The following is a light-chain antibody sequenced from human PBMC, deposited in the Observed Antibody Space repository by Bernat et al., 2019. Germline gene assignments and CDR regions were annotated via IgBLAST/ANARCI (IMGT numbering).Light chain of an antibody. CDR1: SSDVGGYNY. CDR2: DVS. Sequence: QSALTQPASVSGSPGQSITISCTGASSDVGGYNYVSWYQQHPGKAPKLMIYDVSNRPSWVSNRFSVSKSGNTAPLTIAGLQAEDEADYYCSSYTSSNSQVFGGGTTLTVL. CDR3: SSYTSSNSQV. J-gene: IGLJ3*02. V-gene: IGLV2-14*03.